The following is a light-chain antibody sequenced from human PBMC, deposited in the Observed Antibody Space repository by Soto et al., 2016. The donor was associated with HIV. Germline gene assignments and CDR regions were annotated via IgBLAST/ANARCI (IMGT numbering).Light chain of an antibody. CDR2: ATY. V-gene: IGKV1-12*01. J-gene: IGKJ1*01. Sequence: DIQMTQSPSSVSASVGDRVTITCRASQAINSRLAWYQQNPGKAPEVLITATYTLQDGVPSRFSGSASGGTGTDFTLTIDSLQPEDFATYYCQHYNSDSRTFGQGTKVEVK. CDR1: QAINSR. CDR3: QHYNSDSRT.